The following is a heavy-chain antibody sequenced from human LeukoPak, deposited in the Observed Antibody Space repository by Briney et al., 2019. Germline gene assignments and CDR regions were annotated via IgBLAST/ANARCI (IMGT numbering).Heavy chain of an antibody. J-gene: IGHJ6*02. D-gene: IGHD2-21*02. Sequence: SETLSLTCIVSGVSISSGGYYWTWVRQQPGKGLEWIGYIYHSGTTSYNPSLKSRLTISVDTSKNQFSLKLSSVTAADSAVYHCARITCGGDCNYYYYHGLDVWGRGTTVTVSS. CDR2: IYHSGTT. V-gene: IGHV4-31*03. CDR3: ARITCGGDCNYYYYHGLDV. CDR1: GVSISSGGYY.